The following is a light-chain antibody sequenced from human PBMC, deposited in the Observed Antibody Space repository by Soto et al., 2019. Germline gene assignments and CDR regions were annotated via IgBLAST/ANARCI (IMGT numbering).Light chain of an antibody. CDR3: MQALQTPT. CDR2: LGS. CDR1: QSLLHSNGYNY. V-gene: IGKV2-28*01. Sequence: DIVMTQSPLSLPVTPGEPASISCRSSQSLLHSNGYNYLDWYLQKPGQSPQLLIYLGSNRASGVPDRCSGSGSGTDFTLKSSRVEAEDVGVYYCMQALQTPTFGQGTKVEIK. J-gene: IGKJ1*01.